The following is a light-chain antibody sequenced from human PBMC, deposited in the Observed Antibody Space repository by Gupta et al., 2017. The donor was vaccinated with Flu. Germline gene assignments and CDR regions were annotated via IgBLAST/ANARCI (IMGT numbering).Light chain of an antibody. V-gene: IGKV3-15*01. Sequence: DIVMTQSPATLSVSPGERATLSCRASQSVSSNLAWYQQQPGQAPRLLIYGASTRATGIPARFSGSGSGTEFTLTISSLQSEDFGVYYCQQFNYLVTFGQGTRLEIK. CDR1: QSVSSN. CDR2: GAS. J-gene: IGKJ5*01. CDR3: QQFNYLVT.